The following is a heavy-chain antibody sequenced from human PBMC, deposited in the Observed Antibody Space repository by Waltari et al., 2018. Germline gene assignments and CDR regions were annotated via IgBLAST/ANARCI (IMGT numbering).Heavy chain of an antibody. V-gene: IGHV3-30-3*01. CDR2: ISYDGSNK. J-gene: IGHJ6*02. CDR3: ARGPVRYYYGMDV. CDR1: GFTFSSYA. Sequence: QVQLVEPGGGVVQPGRSLRLSCAASGFTFSSYAMHWVRQAPVKGLEGVAVISYDGSNKYYADSVKGRFTISRDNSKNTLYLQMNSLRAEDTAVYYCARGPVRYYYGMDVWGQGTTVTVSS. D-gene: IGHD1-1*01.